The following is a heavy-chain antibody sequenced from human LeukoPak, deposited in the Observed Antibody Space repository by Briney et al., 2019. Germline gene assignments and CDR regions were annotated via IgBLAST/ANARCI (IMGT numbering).Heavy chain of an antibody. CDR3: ATEGYPFGYHAMGV. CDR2: IKSETHGGTT. V-gene: IGHV3-15*01. D-gene: IGHD5-12*01. Sequence: GGSLRLSCAASGITFSIAWMSWVRQAPGQGLECVGRIKSETHGGTTDYAAPVKGRFTLSRDDSKNTVYLQMNSLQSEDTGVYYCATEGYPFGYHAMGVWGQGTTVTVSS. CDR1: GITFSIAW. J-gene: IGHJ6*02.